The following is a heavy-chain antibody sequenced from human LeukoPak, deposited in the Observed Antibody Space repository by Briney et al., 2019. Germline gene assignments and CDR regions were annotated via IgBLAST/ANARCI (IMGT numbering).Heavy chain of an antibody. CDR1: GFTFSSTS. J-gene: IGHJ4*02. Sequence: GGSLRLSCAASGFTFSSTSMNWVRQAPGKGLEWVSSISSGSSYIFYADSVKGRFTISRDNAKSSLYLQMSSLRAEDTAVYYCARELFDREGGTTVLDYWGQGTLVTVSS. CDR2: ISSGSSYI. CDR3: ARELFDREGGTTVLDY. V-gene: IGHV3-21*01. D-gene: IGHD1-26*01.